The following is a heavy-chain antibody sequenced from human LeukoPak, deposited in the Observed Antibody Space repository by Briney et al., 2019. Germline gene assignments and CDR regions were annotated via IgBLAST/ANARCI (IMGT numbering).Heavy chain of an antibody. V-gene: IGHV4-59*01. CDR2: ISDSGTT. J-gene: IGHJ4*02. D-gene: IGHD3-22*01. CDR1: GGSNSGYY. CDR3: ARGEYSSGRVFDH. Sequence: SETLSLTCSVSGGSNSGYYWNWIRQPPGKGLEWIGYISDSGTTNYNPSLKSRVSISRNTSKRQFSLNLSSVTAADTAVFYCARGEYSSGRVFDHWGQGTLVTVSS.